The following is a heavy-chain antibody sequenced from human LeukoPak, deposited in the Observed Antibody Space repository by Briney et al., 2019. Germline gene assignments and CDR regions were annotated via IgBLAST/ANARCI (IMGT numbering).Heavy chain of an antibody. D-gene: IGHD1-26*01. Sequence: SETLSLTCTASGASISSSSYYWAWIRQPPGKGLEWIGSSYYSGGTYRNPSLMSRVTISVDTSKNQFSLKLTSVTAADTAVYYCARDRGSRDAFDIWGRGTMVTVSS. CDR1: GASISSSSYY. CDR2: SYYSGGT. J-gene: IGHJ3*02. V-gene: IGHV4-39*07. CDR3: ARDRGSRDAFDI.